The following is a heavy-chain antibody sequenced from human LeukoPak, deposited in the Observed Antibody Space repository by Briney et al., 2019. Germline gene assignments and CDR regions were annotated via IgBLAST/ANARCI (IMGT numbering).Heavy chain of an antibody. Sequence: GGSLRLSCAASGXTFXXXWXXXXXXAXGKGLVLVSGINSDGSSTTYADSVKGRFTVSRDNAKNTLYLQMNSLRAEDTAVYYCASKNGSYWGQGTLVTVSS. CDR2: INSDGSST. CDR3: ASKNGSY. D-gene: IGHD1-26*01. V-gene: IGHV3-74*01. J-gene: IGHJ4*02. CDR1: GXTFXXXW.